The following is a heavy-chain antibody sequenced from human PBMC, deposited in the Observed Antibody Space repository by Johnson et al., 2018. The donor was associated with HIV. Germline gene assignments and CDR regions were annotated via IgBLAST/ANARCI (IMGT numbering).Heavy chain of an antibody. CDR1: GFTVSSNY. J-gene: IGHJ3*02. CDR2: IYSGGST. V-gene: IGHV3-66*01. D-gene: IGHD6-6*01. CDR3: AKGGSSSTAFDI. Sequence: MQLVESGGGLVQPGGSLRLSCAASGFTVSSNYMSWVRQAPGKGLEWVSVIYSGGSTFNAHSVKGRFTISRDNSENTVYLQMNSLRAEDTAVYYCAKGGSSSTAFDIWGQGTMVTVSS.